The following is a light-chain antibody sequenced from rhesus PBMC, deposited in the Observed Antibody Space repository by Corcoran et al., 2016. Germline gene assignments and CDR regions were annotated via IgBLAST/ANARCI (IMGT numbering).Light chain of an antibody. CDR3: LQGYSAPLT. J-gene: IGKJ4*01. CDR2: AAT. Sequence: DIQMTQSPSSLSASVGDRVTITCRASQGISDYLSWYQQKPGKAPKRLIYAATILESGDPSRFSGSGSWTEFTLTISSLQPEDFAAYYCLQGYSAPLTFGGGTKVELK. CDR1: QGISDY. V-gene: IGKV1-36*02.